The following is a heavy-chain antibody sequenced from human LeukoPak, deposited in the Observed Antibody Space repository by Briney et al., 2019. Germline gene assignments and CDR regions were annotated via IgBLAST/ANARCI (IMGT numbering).Heavy chain of an antibody. D-gene: IGHD3-10*01. J-gene: IGHJ4*02. CDR2: INPNSGGT. CDR3: AAMVRGVITRDY. Sequence: ASVKVSCKASGYTFTGYYMHWVRQAPGQGLEWMGWINPNSGGTNYAQKFQGRVTMTRGTSISTAYMELSRLRSDDTAVYYCAAMVRGVITRDYWGQGTLVTVSS. V-gene: IGHV1-2*02. CDR1: GYTFTGYY.